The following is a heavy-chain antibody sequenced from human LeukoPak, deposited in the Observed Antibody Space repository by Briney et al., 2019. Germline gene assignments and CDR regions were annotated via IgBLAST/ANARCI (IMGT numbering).Heavy chain of an antibody. J-gene: IGHJ3*02. D-gene: IGHD3-22*01. Sequence: GSLRLSCAASGFTFSSYGMHWVRQAPGKGLEWVPVIWYDGSNKYYADSVKGRFTISRDNSKNTLYLQMNSLRAEDTAVYYCALLYYYDSSGYDPDAFDIWGQGTMVTVSS. CDR3: ALLYYYDSSGYDPDAFDI. CDR2: IWYDGSNK. V-gene: IGHV3-33*01. CDR1: GFTFSSYG.